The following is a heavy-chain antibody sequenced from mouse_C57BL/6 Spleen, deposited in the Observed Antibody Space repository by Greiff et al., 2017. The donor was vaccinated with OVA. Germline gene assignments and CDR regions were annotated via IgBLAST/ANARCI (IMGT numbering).Heavy chain of an antibody. CDR1: GYTFTDYY. CDR2: INPNNGGT. Sequence: EVQLQQSGPELVKPGASVKISCKASGYTFTDYYMNWVKQSHGKSLEWIGDINPNNGGTSYNQKFKGKATLTVDKSSSTAYMELRSLTSEDSAVYYCARSGNFPFYYFDYWGQGTTLTVSS. J-gene: IGHJ2*01. D-gene: IGHD2-1*01. CDR3: ARSGNFPFYYFDY. V-gene: IGHV1-26*01.